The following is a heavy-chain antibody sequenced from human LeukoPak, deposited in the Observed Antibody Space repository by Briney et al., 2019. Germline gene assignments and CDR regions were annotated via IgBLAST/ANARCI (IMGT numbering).Heavy chain of an antibody. J-gene: IGHJ6*02. D-gene: IGHD3-3*01. CDR3: ARVFAITDFWSGYPPTSYYYYGMDV. CDR1: GYTFTSYD. Sequence: ASVKVSCKASGYTFTSYDINWVRQATGQGLEWMGWMNPNSGNTGYAQKFQGRVTMTRNTSISTAYMELSSLRSEDTAVYYCARVFAITDFWSGYPPTSYYYYGMDVWGQGTTVTVSS. CDR2: MNPNSGNT. V-gene: IGHV1-8*01.